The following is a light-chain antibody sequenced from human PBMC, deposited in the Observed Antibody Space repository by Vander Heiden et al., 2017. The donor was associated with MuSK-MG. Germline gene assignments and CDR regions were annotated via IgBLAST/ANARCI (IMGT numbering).Light chain of an antibody. CDR1: NCGPTS. V-gene: IGLV3-21*04. Sequence: SYVLTPPPSVSVAPGKTARFTRRGNNCGPTSVLWYQQKPGQAPVLVIYNDYDRPSGIPERISGSNSGNTATLTISRVEAGDEADYYCQVWDRSRDHQVFGTGTTVTVL. CDR3: QVWDRSRDHQV. J-gene: IGLJ1*01. CDR2: NDY.